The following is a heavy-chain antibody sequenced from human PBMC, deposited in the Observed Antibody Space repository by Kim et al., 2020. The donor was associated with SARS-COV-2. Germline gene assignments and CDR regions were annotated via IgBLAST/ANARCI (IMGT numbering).Heavy chain of an antibody. CDR3: AKFMVGKIAAAVLPFDY. V-gene: IGHV3-23*01. J-gene: IGHJ4*02. D-gene: IGHD6-13*01. CDR1: GFTFSSYA. Sequence: GGSLRLSCAASGFTFSSYAMSWVRQAPGKGLEWVSAFSGSGCITYYADSVKGRFTISRDNSKNTLYLQMNSLRAEDTAVYYCAKFMVGKIAAAVLPFDYWGQGTLVTVSS. CDR2: FSGSGCIT.